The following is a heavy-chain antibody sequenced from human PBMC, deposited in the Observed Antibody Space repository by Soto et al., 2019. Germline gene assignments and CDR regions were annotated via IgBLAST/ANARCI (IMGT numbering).Heavy chain of an antibody. CDR3: ARDDDYPDNALDM. CDR1: TFTFSAYG. Sequence: QVQLVESGGGVVQPGRYLRLSCVASTFTFSAYGMHWVRQAPGKGLEWVAVIPNDGSYQVYADSVKGRFTISRDNSKNTLYLQMNSLRGEDTAIYYCARDDDYPDNALDMWGQGTLVTVSS. V-gene: IGHV3-33*01. J-gene: IGHJ3*02. D-gene: IGHD3-16*01. CDR2: IPNDGSYQ.